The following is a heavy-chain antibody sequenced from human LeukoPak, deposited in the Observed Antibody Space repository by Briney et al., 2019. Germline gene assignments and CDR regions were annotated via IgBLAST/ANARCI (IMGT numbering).Heavy chain of an antibody. D-gene: IGHD3-10*01. CDR2: IWYDGSNK. CDR1: GFTFSSHG. J-gene: IGHJ6*02. Sequence: GGSLRLSCSASGFTFSSHGMHWVRQAPGKGLEWVAVIWYDGSNKYYADSVKGRFTISRDNSKNTLYLQMNSLRAEDTAVYYCARVGVITMVRGVYYYYYGMDVWGQGTTVTVSS. CDR3: ARVGVITMVRGVYYYYYGMDV. V-gene: IGHV3-33*08.